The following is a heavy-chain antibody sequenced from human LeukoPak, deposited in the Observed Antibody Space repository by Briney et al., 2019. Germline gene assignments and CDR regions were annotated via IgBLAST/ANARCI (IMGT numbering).Heavy chain of an antibody. V-gene: IGHV3-21*01. CDR2: ISSSSSYI. Sequence: GGPLRLSCAASGFTFSSYSMNWVRQAPGKGLEWVSSISSSSSYIYYADSVKGRFTISRDNAKNSLYLQMNSLRAEDTAVYYCASHVSVVTAPVPYWGQGTLVTVSS. CDR1: GFTFSSYS. J-gene: IGHJ4*02. CDR3: ASHVSVVTAPVPY. D-gene: IGHD2-21*02.